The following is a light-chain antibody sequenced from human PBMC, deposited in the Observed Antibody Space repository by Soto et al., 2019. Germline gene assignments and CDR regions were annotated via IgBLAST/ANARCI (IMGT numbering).Light chain of an antibody. CDR3: QQYNSDSAWT. Sequence: DIQIIHSQCSLSASLGYIFTITFRASQGISSWLAWYQQKPGKAPKLLIYDASSLESGVPSRFSGSGSGTEFTLTIRCRQSDDFAPYYLQQYNSDSAWTFELGTKVDIK. V-gene: IGKV1-5*01. CDR1: QGISSW. J-gene: IGKJ1*01. CDR2: DAS.